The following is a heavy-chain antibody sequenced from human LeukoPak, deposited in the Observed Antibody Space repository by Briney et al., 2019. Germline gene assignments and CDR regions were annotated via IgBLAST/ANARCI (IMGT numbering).Heavy chain of an antibody. CDR1: GFTFTSYS. J-gene: IGHJ6*03. Sequence: GGSLRLSCAASGFTFTSYSMNWVRQAPGKGLEWVSSISSSSSYIYYADSVKGRFTISRDNAKNSLYLQMNSLRTEYTAVYYCASPHYCSSASCYPYYYYMDVWGKGTTVTVSS. D-gene: IGHD2-2*01. V-gene: IGHV3-21*01. CDR2: ISSSSSYI. CDR3: ASPHYCSSASCYPYYYYMDV.